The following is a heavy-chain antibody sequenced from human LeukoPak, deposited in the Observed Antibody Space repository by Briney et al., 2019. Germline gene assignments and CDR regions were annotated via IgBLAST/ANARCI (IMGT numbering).Heavy chain of an antibody. J-gene: IGHJ4*02. CDR1: GFTFSSYS. CDR2: ISSSSSTI. CDR3: ASEDYYYDSSGYTTGFDY. D-gene: IGHD3-22*01. V-gene: IGHV3-48*04. Sequence: PGGSLRLSCAASGFTFSSYSMNWVRQAPGKGLEWVSYISSSSSTIYCADSVKGRFTISRDNAKNSLYLQMNSLRAEDTAVYYCASEDYYYDSSGYTTGFDYWGQGTLVTVSS.